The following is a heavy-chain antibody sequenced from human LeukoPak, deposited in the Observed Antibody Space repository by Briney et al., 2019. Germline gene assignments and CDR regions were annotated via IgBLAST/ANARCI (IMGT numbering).Heavy chain of an antibody. V-gene: IGHV3-23*01. CDR3: AGTMQLDF. J-gene: IGHJ4*02. D-gene: IGHD3-3*01. CDR2: ISGGGLKT. Sequence: GRSLRLSCAASGFTFSNYAMSWVRQAPGKGLEWVSSISGGGLKTYYADSVKGRFTISRDNSKNTLYLQMNSLRAEDTAVYYCAGTMQLDFWGQGTLVTVSS. CDR1: GFTFSNYA.